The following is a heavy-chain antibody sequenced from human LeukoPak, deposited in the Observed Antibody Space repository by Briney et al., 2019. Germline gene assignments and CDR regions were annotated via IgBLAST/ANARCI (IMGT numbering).Heavy chain of an antibody. V-gene: IGHV3-23*01. D-gene: IGHD4-17*01. CDR3: ARDRVYGDPKGPDAFDI. CDR1: GFTLNNFV. J-gene: IGHJ3*02. Sequence: GGSLRLSCAASGFTLNNFVMSWVRQAPGKGLEWVSSIGGSGETTYYADSVKGRFTISRDNSKNTMYLQMNSLRAEDTAVYYCARDRVYGDPKGPDAFDIWGQGTMVTVSS. CDR2: IGGSGETT.